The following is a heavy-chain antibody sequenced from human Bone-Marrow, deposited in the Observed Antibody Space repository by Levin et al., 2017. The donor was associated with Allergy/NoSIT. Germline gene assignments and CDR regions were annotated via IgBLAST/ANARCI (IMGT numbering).Heavy chain of an antibody. CDR3: ARVVVDQWDLAYGFDV. V-gene: IGHV1-18*01. Sequence: ASVKVSCKTSGYIFSDFGVTWVRQAPGQGLEWMGWISAHNRRTFYAPELGGRVTMTTDPSSRTAYMELRSLRSDDTAIYFCARVVVDQWDLAYGFDVWGQGTVVAVSA. J-gene: IGHJ3*01. CDR2: ISAHNRRT. CDR1: GYIFSDFG. D-gene: IGHD1-26*01.